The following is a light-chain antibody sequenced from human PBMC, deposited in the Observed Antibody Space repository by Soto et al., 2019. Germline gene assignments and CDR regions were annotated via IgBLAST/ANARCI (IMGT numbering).Light chain of an antibody. V-gene: IGLV2-23*02. CDR2: EVN. CDR1: SSDVGNYNL. Sequence: QSALTQPASVSGSPGQSITISCTGTSSDVGNYNLVSWYQQHPGKAPKLMIYEVNKRPSGVSNRFSGSKSGNTASLTISGLQAEDEADYYCCSCAGSSTFIFGGGTKLTVL. J-gene: IGLJ2*01. CDR3: CSCAGSSTFI.